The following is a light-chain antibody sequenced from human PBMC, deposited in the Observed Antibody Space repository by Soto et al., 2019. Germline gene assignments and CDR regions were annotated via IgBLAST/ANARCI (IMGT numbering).Light chain of an antibody. Sequence: SVLTQPSSVSGSPGQSITISCTGTSSDVGVYNYVSWYQQHPGKAPKLMIYEVSNRPSRVSNRFSGSKSGNTASLTISGLQAEDEADYYCSSYTRSSTPYVYGTGTKVTVL. CDR2: EVS. CDR1: SSDVGVYNY. J-gene: IGLJ1*01. V-gene: IGLV2-14*01. CDR3: SSYTRSSTPYV.